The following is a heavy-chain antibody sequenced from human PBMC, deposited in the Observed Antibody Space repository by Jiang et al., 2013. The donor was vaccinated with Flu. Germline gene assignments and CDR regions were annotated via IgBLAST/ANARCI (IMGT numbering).Heavy chain of an antibody. CDR3: ARQVVIAASRPQGMDV. Sequence: GPGLVKPSGTLSLTCTVSGGSISSSDYYWGWIRQPPGKGLEWIGSIYYTGSAYYNPSLKSRVTISLDRSKNQFSLKLSSVTAADTAVYYCARQVVIAASRPQGMDVWGQGTTVSVSS. V-gene: IGHV4-39*01. CDR1: GGSISSSDYY. J-gene: IGHJ6*02. D-gene: IGHD2-21*01. CDR2: IYYTGSA.